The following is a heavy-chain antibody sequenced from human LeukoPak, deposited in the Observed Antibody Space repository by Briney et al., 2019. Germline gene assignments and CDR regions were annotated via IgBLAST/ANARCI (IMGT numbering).Heavy chain of an antibody. Sequence: SVKVSCKAPGGTFSSYAISWVRQAPGQGLEWMGRIIPIFGTANYAQKFQGRVTITTDESTSTAYMELSSLRSEDTAVYYCARGDMDSGDFQHWGQGTLVTVSS. CDR2: IIPIFGTA. CDR3: ARGDMDSGDFQH. CDR1: GGTFSSYA. J-gene: IGHJ1*01. D-gene: IGHD3/OR15-3a*01. V-gene: IGHV1-69*05.